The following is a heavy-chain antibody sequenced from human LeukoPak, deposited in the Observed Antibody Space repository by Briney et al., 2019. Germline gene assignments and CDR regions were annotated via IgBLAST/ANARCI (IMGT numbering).Heavy chain of an antibody. CDR3: AREILGAVYY. D-gene: IGHD1-26*01. V-gene: IGHV4-59*12. CDR1: GGSISSYY. Sequence: SETLSLTCTVSGGSISSYYWSWIRQPPGKGLEWIGYIYYSGSTNYNPSLKSRVTISVDTSKNQFSLKLNSVTAADTAVYYCAREILGAVYYWGQGILVAVSS. J-gene: IGHJ4*02. CDR2: IYYSGST.